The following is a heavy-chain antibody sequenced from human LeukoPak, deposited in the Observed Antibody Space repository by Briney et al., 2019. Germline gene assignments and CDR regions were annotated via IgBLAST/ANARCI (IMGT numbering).Heavy chain of an antibody. CDR2: ISGSGGST. J-gene: IGHJ4*02. Sequence: PGESLRLSCAASGFTFSSYAMSWVRQAPGKGLEWVSAISGSGGSTYYADSVKGRFTISRDNSKNTLYLQMNSLRAEDTAVYYCAKATFRYYYDSSGTEGYWGQGTLVTVSS. D-gene: IGHD3-22*01. CDR1: GFTFSSYA. CDR3: AKATFRYYYDSSGTEGY. V-gene: IGHV3-23*01.